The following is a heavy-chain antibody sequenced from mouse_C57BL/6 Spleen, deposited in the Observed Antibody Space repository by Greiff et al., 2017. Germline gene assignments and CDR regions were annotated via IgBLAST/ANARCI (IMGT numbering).Heavy chain of an antibody. D-gene: IGHD1-1*01. Sequence: VKLVESGPELVKPGASVKISCKASGYAFSSCWMNWVKQRPGKGLEWIGRSYPGDGDTNYNGKFKGKATLTADKSSSTAYMQLSSLTAEYSAVYFGARTLTTVVEGDYWGQGTTLTVSS. CDR3: ARTLTTVVEGDY. V-gene: IGHV1-82*01. CDR2: SYPGDGDT. J-gene: IGHJ2*01. CDR1: GYAFSSCW.